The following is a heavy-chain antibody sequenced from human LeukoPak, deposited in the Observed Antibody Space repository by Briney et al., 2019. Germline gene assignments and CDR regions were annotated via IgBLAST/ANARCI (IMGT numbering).Heavy chain of an antibody. V-gene: IGHV1-46*01. J-gene: IGHJ4*02. Sequence: ASVKVSCKASGYTFTSYYMHWVRQAPGQGLEWMGIINPSGGSTSYAQKFQGRVTMTRDTSTSTAYMELRSLRSDDTAVYYCASGQDRAGYSSGWFFDYWGQGTLVTVSS. CDR2: INPSGGST. CDR3: ASGQDRAGYSSGWFFDY. D-gene: IGHD6-19*01. CDR1: GYTFTSYY.